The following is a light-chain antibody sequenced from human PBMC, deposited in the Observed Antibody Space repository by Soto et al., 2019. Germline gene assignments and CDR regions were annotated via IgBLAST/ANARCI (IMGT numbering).Light chain of an antibody. CDR3: QQSYSSPPT. J-gene: IGKJ1*01. V-gene: IGKV1-39*01. CDR1: QSIRTY. CDR2: AAS. Sequence: DIQMTQSPSSLCASVGGRLTMACRSSQSIRTYLNWYQQKPGKAPTLLIYAASILQSGVPSRFSGSRSGPDFTLTISSLQPEDFATYYCQQSYSSPPTFGQGTKVDIK.